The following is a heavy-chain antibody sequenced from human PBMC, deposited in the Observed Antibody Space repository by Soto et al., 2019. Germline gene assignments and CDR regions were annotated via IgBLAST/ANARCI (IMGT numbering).Heavy chain of an antibody. J-gene: IGHJ6*02. Sequence: PVGSLRLSCSASGFTFSNYGMHWVRQAPGKWLEWVSVISYDGGNKYYADSVKGRFTISRDNSKNMLYLQMNSLRTEDTAVYYCAKAVGYCSSSSCRDYYYYYGMDVWGQGTTVTVSS. V-gene: IGHV3-30*18. CDR3: AKAVGYCSSSSCRDYYYYYGMDV. CDR1: GFTFSNYG. CDR2: ISYDGGNK. D-gene: IGHD2-15*01.